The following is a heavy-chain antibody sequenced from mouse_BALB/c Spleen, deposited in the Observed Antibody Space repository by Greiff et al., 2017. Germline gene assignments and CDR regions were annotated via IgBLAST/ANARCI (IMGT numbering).Heavy chain of an antibody. D-gene: IGHD1-1*01. CDR2: IWSGGST. CDR3: ARNRDYGSRYFDV. V-gene: IGHV2-2*02. J-gene: IGHJ1*01. Sequence: QVQLKQSGPGLVQPSQSLSITCTVSGFSLTSYGVHWVRQSPGKGLEWLGVIWSGGSTDYNAAFISRLSISKDNSKSQVFFKMNSLQANDTAIYYCARNRDYGSRYFDVWGAGTTVTVSS. CDR1: GFSLTSYG.